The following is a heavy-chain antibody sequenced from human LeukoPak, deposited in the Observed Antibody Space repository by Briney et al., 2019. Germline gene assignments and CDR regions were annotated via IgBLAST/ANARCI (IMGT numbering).Heavy chain of an antibody. CDR2: INSDVSST. V-gene: IGHV3-74*01. D-gene: IGHD3-22*01. J-gene: IGHJ4*02. Sequence: GGSLRLSCAASGFTFSSYWMHWVRQAPGKGLVWVSRINSDVSSTSYADSVKGRFTISRDNAKNTLYLQMNSLRAEDTAVYYCARAYYYDSSGYYTQWGQGTLVTVSS. CDR1: GFTFSSYW. CDR3: ARAYYYDSSGYYTQ.